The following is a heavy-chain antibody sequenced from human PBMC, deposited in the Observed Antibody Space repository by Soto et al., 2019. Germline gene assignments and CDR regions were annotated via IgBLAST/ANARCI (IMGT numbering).Heavy chain of an antibody. Sequence: GGSLRLSCAASGFTFSSYAMSWVRQAPGKGLEWVSAISGSGGSTYYADSVKGRFTISRDNSKNTLYLQMNSLRAEDTAVYYCAKDFPFRGSVVVPAASYNWFDPWGQGTLVTVSS. D-gene: IGHD2-2*01. J-gene: IGHJ5*02. CDR1: GFTFSSYA. V-gene: IGHV3-23*01. CDR2: ISGSGGST. CDR3: AKDFPFRGSVVVPAASYNWFDP.